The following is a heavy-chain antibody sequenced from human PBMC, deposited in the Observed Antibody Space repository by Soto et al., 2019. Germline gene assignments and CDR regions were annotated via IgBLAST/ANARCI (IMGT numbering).Heavy chain of an antibody. D-gene: IGHD1-26*01. CDR2: IDPSDSYT. Sequence: GESLRLSCKGSGYSFTSYWISWVRQMPGKGLEWMGRIDPSDSYTNYSPSFQGHVTISADKSISTAYLQGSSLKASDTAMYYCASTALLDQFCLYHYYGMAVRGQGTTVTVS. J-gene: IGHJ6*02. CDR1: GYSFTSYW. V-gene: IGHV5-10-1*01. CDR3: ASTALLDQFCLYHYYGMAV.